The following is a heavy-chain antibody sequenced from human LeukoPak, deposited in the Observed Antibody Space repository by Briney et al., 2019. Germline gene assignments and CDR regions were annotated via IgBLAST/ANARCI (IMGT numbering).Heavy chain of an antibody. V-gene: IGHV4-59*11. CDR2: ISNSGST. Sequence: PSETLSLTCTVSGGSISSHYWTWIRQSPGKGLEWIGDISNSGSTSYNPSLKSRVTISIDTSNNQFSLKLSSVTAADTAVYYCGRDALVGYFSYYYMDVWGKGTTVTVCS. D-gene: IGHD2-15*01. J-gene: IGHJ6*03. CDR3: GRDALVGYFSYYYMDV. CDR1: GGSISSHY.